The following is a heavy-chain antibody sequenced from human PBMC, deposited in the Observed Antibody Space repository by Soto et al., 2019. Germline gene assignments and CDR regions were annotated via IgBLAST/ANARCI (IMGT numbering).Heavy chain of an antibody. Sequence: SETLSPTCAVYGASFSGYYWSWIRHPPGKGLEWIGEINHSGSSNYNPSLKSRVTISVDTSKNQFSLKLSSVTAADTAVYYCARGLYYDSSGYIFDYWGQGTLVTVSS. D-gene: IGHD3-22*01. CDR3: ARGLYYDSSGYIFDY. CDR2: INHSGSS. CDR1: GASFSGYY. V-gene: IGHV4-34*01. J-gene: IGHJ4*02.